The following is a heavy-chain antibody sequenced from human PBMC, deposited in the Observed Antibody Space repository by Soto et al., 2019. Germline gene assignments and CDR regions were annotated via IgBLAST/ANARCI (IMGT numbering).Heavy chain of an antibody. CDR1: GGSISSSSYY. Sequence: SETLSLTSTVSGGSISSSSYYWGWIRQPPGKGLEWIGRIYYSGSTYYNPSLKSRVTISVDTSKNQFSLKLSSVTAADTAVYYCARVAGSGSYSFRALRSAFDIWGQGTMVTVSS. V-gene: IGHV4-39*01. J-gene: IGHJ3*02. D-gene: IGHD3-10*01. CDR3: ARVAGSGSYSFRALRSAFDI. CDR2: IYYSGST.